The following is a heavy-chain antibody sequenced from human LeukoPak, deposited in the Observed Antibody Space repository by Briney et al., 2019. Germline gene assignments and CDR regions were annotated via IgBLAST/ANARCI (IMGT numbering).Heavy chain of an antibody. CDR3: ARGLGTMITGAWFDP. CDR1: GYTFSSYD. CDR2: MNPNSGNT. V-gene: IGHV1-8*03. Sequence: ASVKVSCKASGYTFSSYDINWVRQATGQGLEWMGWMNPNSGNTGYAQKFQGRVTITRNTSISTAYMELSSLRSEDTAVYYCARGLGTMITGAWFDPWGQGTLVTVSS. J-gene: IGHJ5*02. D-gene: IGHD3-22*01.